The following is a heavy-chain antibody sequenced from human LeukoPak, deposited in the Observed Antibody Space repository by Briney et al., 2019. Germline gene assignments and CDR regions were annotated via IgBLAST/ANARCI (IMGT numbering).Heavy chain of an antibody. J-gene: IGHJ5*02. Sequence: SETLSLTCTVSGGSISSSSYYWGWIRQPPGKGLEWIGSIYYSGSTNYNPSLKSRVTISLDTSKNQFSLKLTSVTAADTAVYYCASVRGYSSGWYASGFDPWGQGTLVTVSS. CDR2: IYYSGST. D-gene: IGHD6-19*01. CDR3: ASVRGYSSGWYASGFDP. V-gene: IGHV4-39*07. CDR1: GGSISSSSYY.